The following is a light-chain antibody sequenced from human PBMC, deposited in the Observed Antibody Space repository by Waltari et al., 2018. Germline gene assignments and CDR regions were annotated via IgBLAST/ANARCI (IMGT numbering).Light chain of an antibody. CDR2: GAA. CDR1: QSVSRF. Sequence: EIVSTQSPGTLSLSPGERGTLSCRASQSVSRFLAWYQQKPGQAPRLLISGAATRATGIPDRFSGSGSGTDFSLTISRLEPEDFAVYYCQKYDRLPATFGQGTKVEIK. V-gene: IGKV3-20*01. J-gene: IGKJ1*01. CDR3: QKYDRLPAT.